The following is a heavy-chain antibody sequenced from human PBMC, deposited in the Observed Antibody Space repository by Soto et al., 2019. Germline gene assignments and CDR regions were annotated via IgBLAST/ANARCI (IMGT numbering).Heavy chain of an antibody. CDR1: GLSITDSEMG. CDR3: ARRHLAVAVSPWFDP. V-gene: IGHV2-26*01. J-gene: IGHJ5*02. CDR2: IDSSGEK. Sequence: QVTLKESGPVLVKPTETLTLRCTVSGLSITDSEMGVSWIRQPPGQPLEWLAHIDSSGEKSYRTFLKSRLAIPKDTSKSQIVLTMTNMDPADTATYYCARRHLAVAVSPWFDPWGHGIPVTVSS. D-gene: IGHD6-19*01.